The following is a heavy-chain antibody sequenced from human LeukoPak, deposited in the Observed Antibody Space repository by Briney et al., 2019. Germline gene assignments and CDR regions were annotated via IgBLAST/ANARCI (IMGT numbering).Heavy chain of an antibody. CDR3: AKPRLRYFDWLSSLDY. Sequence: PGGSLRLSCAASGFTFSSYWMSWVRQAPGKGLEWVANIKQDGSNKYYADSVKGRFTISRDNSKNTLYLQMNSLRAEDTAVYYCAKPRLRYFDWLSSLDYWGQGTLVTVSS. CDR2: IKQDGSNK. J-gene: IGHJ4*02. CDR1: GFTFSSYW. D-gene: IGHD3-9*01. V-gene: IGHV3-7*01.